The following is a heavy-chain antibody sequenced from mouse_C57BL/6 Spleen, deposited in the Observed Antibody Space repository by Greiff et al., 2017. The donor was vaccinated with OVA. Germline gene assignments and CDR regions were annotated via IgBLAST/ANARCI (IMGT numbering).Heavy chain of an antibody. CDR2: IDPENGDT. Sequence: VQLQQSGAELVRPGASVKLSCTASGFNIKDDYMHWVKQRPEQGLEWIGWIDPENGDTEYASKFQGKATITADTSSHTAYLQLSSLTSEDTAVYYCTTDYSNYDAMDYWGQGTSVTVSS. CDR3: TTDYSNYDAMDY. D-gene: IGHD2-5*01. J-gene: IGHJ4*01. CDR1: GFNIKDDY. V-gene: IGHV14-4*01.